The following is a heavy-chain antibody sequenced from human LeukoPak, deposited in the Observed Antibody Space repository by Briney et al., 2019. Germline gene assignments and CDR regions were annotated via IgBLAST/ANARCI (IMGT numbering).Heavy chain of an antibody. J-gene: IGHJ4*02. CDR1: GYTFTSYD. D-gene: IGHD3-10*01. CDR2: MNPNSGNT. V-gene: IGHV1-8*01. CDR3: ARGITMVRGVIYYFDY. Sequence: ASVKVSCKASGYTFTSYDINWVRQATGQGLEWMGWMNPNSGNTGYAQKFQGRVTMTRNTSISTAYMELSSLRSEDTAVYYCARGITMVRGVIYYFDYWGQGTLVTVSS.